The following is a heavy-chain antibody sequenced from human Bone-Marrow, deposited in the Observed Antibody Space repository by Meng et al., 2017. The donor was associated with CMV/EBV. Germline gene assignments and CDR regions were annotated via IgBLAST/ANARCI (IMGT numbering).Heavy chain of an antibody. CDR3: ARDRWPERDDFDI. CDR2: IKQDGSEK. Sequence: GGSLRLSCAASGFTFSSYWMSWVRQAPGKGLEWVANIKQDGSEKYYVDSVKGRFTISRDNAKNSLYLQMNSLRAEDTAVYYCARDRWPERDDFDIWGQGTMVTVSS. V-gene: IGHV3-7*01. CDR1: GFTFSSYW. J-gene: IGHJ3*02. D-gene: IGHD5-24*01.